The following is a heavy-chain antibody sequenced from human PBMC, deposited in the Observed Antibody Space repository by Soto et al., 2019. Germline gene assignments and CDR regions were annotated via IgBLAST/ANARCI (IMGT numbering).Heavy chain of an antibody. J-gene: IGHJ4*02. CDR3: AREYGDYGGRFDF. CDR2: INPNGGTT. D-gene: IGHD4-17*01. CDR1: GYTFTLYY. V-gene: IGHV1-46*03. Sequence: QVQLVQSGAEGRKPGASVKVSCKAFGYTFTLYYIHWVRQAPGQGLEWMGIINPNGGTTSYSEKFQGRVNMTRDTSTSTVYMELSSLRSEDTAVYYCAREYGDYGGRFDFWGQGTLVTVSS.